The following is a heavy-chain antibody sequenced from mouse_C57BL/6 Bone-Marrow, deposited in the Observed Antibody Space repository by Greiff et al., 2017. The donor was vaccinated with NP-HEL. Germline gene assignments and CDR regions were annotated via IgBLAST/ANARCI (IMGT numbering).Heavy chain of an antibody. V-gene: IGHV1-69*01. CDR3: AVDYYFDD. CDR1: AYTFTSYW. D-gene: IGHD2-4*01. J-gene: IGHJ2*01. CDR2: IDPSDSYT. Sequence: QVQLQQPGAELVMPGASVKLSCKASAYTFTSYWMHWVKQRPGQGLEWIGEIDPSDSYTNSNPKFKAKSPLTVDKSSSTAYMQVSSLTSEDSAVYYCAVDYYFDDWGQGTTLTGSS.